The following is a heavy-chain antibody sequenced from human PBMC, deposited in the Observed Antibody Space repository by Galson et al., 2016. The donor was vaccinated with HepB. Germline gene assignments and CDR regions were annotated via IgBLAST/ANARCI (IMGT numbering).Heavy chain of an antibody. CDR1: GFTFSSYA. V-gene: IGHV3-23*01. CDR2: ISGSGDRT. J-gene: IGHJ4*02. D-gene: IGHD3-16*01. Sequence: SLRLSCAASGFTFSSYAMSWVRQSPGKGLEWVSGISGSGDRTYYADSVKGRFTIFRDNSKNTLFRQTNRLRAEDTAVYFCAKGGRMTRRSLDYWGQGTLVTVSS. CDR3: AKGGRMTRRSLDY.